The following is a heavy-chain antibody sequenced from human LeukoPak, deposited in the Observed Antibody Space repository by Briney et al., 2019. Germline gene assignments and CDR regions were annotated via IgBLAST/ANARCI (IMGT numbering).Heavy chain of an antibody. V-gene: IGHV3-21*01. D-gene: IGHD2/OR15-2a*01. Sequence: PGGSLRLSCLASGFSFNSYTMNWVGEAPGKGREGVSTISPVSSYTWYAESVKGRFTISRDNPKNSLYLQMDGLRAEDTAVYYCVRDVSRRIGMDVWGQGTTVTVSS. CDR3: VRDVSRRIGMDV. CDR2: ISPVSSYT. CDR1: GFSFNSYT. J-gene: IGHJ6*02.